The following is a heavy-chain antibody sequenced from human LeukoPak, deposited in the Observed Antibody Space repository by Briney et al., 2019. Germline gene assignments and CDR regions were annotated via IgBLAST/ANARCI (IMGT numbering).Heavy chain of an antibody. CDR2: ISYDGSNK. CDR3: AKYYGDSAPDDY. J-gene: IGHJ4*02. CDR1: GFTFSSYY. D-gene: IGHD4-17*01. V-gene: IGHV3-30*18. Sequence: PGGSLRLSCAASGFTFSSYYMNWVRQAPGKGLEWVAVISYDGSNKYYVDSVKGRFTISRDNSKNTLYLQMNSLRAEDTAVYYCAKYYGDSAPDDYWGQGTLVTVSS.